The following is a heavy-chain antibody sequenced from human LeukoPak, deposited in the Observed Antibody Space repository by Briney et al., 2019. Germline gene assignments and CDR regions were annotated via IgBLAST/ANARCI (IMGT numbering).Heavy chain of an antibody. V-gene: IGHV4-34*01. J-gene: IGHJ4*02. Sequence: SETLSLTCAVYGGSFSGYYWSWIRQPPGKGLEWIGEINHSGSTNYNPSLKSRVTISVDTSKNQFSLKLSSVTAADTAVYYCARHRDDYVWGSYRFIFDYWGQGTLVTVSS. CDR1: GGSFSGYY. CDR2: INHSGST. CDR3: ARHRDDYVWGSYRFIFDY. D-gene: IGHD3-16*02.